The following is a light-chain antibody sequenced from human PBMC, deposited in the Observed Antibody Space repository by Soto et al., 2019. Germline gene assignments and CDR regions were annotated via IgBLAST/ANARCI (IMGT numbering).Light chain of an antibody. CDR3: QQYGSSGT. CDR1: QSVRSS. Sequence: EIVMTQSPGTLSVSTGERATLFCRASQSVRSSLAWYQQKPGQAPRLLIYGASNRATGIPDRFSGSGSGTDFTLTISRLEPEDFAVYYCQQYGSSGTFGQGTKVDIK. J-gene: IGKJ1*01. CDR2: GAS. V-gene: IGKV3-20*01.